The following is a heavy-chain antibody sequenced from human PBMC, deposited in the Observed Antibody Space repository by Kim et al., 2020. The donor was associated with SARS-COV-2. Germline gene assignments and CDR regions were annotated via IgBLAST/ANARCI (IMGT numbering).Heavy chain of an antibody. J-gene: IGHJ5*02. V-gene: IGHV6-1*01. Sequence: SQTLSLTCAISGDSVSNNRATWNWIRQAPSRGLEWLGRTYYTSKWSTDYALSVESRITINSDTFRNQFTLHLNSVTPEDTAVYYCASELPAQTGYSSWGQGTLVTTSA. CDR3: ASELPAQTGYSS. CDR1: GDSVSNNRAT. CDR2: TYYTSKWST. D-gene: IGHD3-16*02.